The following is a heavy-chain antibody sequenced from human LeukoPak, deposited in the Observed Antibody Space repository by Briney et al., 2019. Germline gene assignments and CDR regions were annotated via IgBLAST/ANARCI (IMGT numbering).Heavy chain of an antibody. D-gene: IGHD3-10*01. Sequence: GRSLRLSCAASGFTFSSYGMHWVRRAPGKGLEWVAVIWYDGSNKYYADSVKGRFTISRDNSKNTLYLQMNSLRAEDTAVYYCARGLLFGDYWGQGTLVTVSS. CDR3: ARGLLFGDY. V-gene: IGHV3-33*01. J-gene: IGHJ4*02. CDR2: IWYDGSNK. CDR1: GFTFSSYG.